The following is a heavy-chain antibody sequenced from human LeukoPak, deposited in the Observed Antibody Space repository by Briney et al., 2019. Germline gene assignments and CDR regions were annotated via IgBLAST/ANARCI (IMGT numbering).Heavy chain of an antibody. Sequence: SVKVSCKASGGTFSSYAISWVRQAPGQGLEWMGGIIPIFGTANYAQKFQGRVTITADESTSTAYMELSSLGSEDTAVYYCAREGSGYCSSTSCLGGPWGQGTLVTVSS. J-gene: IGHJ4*02. D-gene: IGHD2-2*03. V-gene: IGHV1-69*13. CDR1: GGTFSSYA. CDR2: IIPIFGTA. CDR3: AREGSGYCSSTSCLGGP.